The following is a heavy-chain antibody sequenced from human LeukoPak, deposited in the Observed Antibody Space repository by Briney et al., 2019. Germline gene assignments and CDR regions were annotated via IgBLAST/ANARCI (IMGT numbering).Heavy chain of an antibody. Sequence: GGSLRLSCAASGITFSGYYMNWVRQAPGKGLEWVSSISTTSTYIYYADSLKGRFTISRDNAKNSLYLQMNSLRAEDTAVYYCARRDYEDAFDIWGQGTVVTVSS. CDR2: ISTTSTYI. CDR1: GITFSGYY. V-gene: IGHV3-21*01. J-gene: IGHJ3*02. D-gene: IGHD4-17*01. CDR3: ARRDYEDAFDI.